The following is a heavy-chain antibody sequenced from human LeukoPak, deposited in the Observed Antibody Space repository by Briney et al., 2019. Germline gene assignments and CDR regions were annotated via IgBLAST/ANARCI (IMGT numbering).Heavy chain of an antibody. V-gene: IGHV4-59*01. CDR2: IYYSGST. J-gene: IGHJ4*02. CDR1: GGSISSYY. Sequence: PSETLSLTCTVSGGSISSYYRSWIRQPPGKGLEWVGYIYYSGSTNYNPSLKSRVTISVDTSKNQFSLKLSSVTAADTAVYYCARASGSYLNYWGQGSLVTVSS. D-gene: IGHD1-26*01. CDR3: ARASGSYLNY.